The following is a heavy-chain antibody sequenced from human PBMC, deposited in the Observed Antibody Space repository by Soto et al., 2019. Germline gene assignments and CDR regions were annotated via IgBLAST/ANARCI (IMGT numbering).Heavy chain of an antibody. CDR1: GFTFSNAW. CDR2: IKSKTDGGTT. J-gene: IGHJ4*02. V-gene: IGHV3-15*07. Sequence: PGGSLRLSCAASGFTFSNAWMNWVRQAPGKGLEWVGRIKSKTDGGTTDYAAPVKGRFTISRDDSKNTLYLQMNSLKTEDTAVYYCTTDSGLGSQSKIVVVPAANYWGQGTLVTVSS. CDR3: TTDSGLGSQSKIVVVPAANY. D-gene: IGHD2-2*01.